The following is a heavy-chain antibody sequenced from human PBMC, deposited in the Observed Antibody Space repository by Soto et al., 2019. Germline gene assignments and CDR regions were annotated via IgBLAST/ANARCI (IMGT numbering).Heavy chain of an antibody. D-gene: IGHD3-10*01. V-gene: IGHV3-7*01. CDR3: ARGGGSFDY. CDR1: GFAFSSNW. Sequence: EVQLVESGGGLVQPGGSLTLSCAAAGFAFSSNWMSWVRQAPGKGLEWVANIKEDGSETYDVDSVKGRFTISRDNAKNSLYMQMNSLRAEDTAVYYCARGGGSFDYWGQGSLVTVSS. J-gene: IGHJ4*02. CDR2: IKEDGSET.